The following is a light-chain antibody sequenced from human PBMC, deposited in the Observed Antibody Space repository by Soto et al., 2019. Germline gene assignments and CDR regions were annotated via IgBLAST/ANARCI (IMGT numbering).Light chain of an antibody. CDR2: DVS. CDR1: NSDVGAYNF. J-gene: IGLJ1*01. Sequence: QSALTQPPSASGSPGQSVTISCTGTNSDVGAYNFVSWYQQHPNKAPKLMIYDVSKRPSGVPDRFSASKSGNTASLTVSGLQAEDEADYSCSSYAGNNIVVFGTGTKVTVL. V-gene: IGLV2-8*01. CDR3: SSYAGNNIVV.